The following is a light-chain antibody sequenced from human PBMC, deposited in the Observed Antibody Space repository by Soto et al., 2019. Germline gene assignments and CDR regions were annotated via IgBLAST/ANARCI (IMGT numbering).Light chain of an antibody. CDR1: SSDVGAYNY. Sequence: QSALAQPPSASGSPGQSVTISCTGTSSDVGAYNYVSWYQQHPGKAPKLVIYEVTERPSGVPERFSGSKSGSTASLTVSGLQAEDEALYYCASYAGNNNFVVFGGGTKVTVL. CDR3: ASYAGNNNFVV. J-gene: IGLJ2*01. CDR2: EVT. V-gene: IGLV2-8*01.